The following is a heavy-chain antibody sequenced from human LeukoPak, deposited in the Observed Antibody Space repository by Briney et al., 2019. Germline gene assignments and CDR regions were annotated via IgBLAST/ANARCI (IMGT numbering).Heavy chain of an antibody. CDR3: ARVGLNPGYFDY. CDR2: IYTNGST. D-gene: IGHD3-10*01. J-gene: IGHJ4*02. Sequence: SESLSLTCAVSGGSISSYGLSWIRQPAGKGLEWIGRIYTNGSTNYNPSLKSHVTISVDTSKHQFFLKLSSVTAADTAVYYCARVGLNPGYFDYWGQGTLVTVSS. V-gene: IGHV4-4*07. CDR1: GGSISSYG.